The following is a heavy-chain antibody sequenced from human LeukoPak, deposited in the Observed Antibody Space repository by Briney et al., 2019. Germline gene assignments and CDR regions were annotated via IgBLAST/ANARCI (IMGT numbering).Heavy chain of an antibody. J-gene: IGHJ2*01. CDR1: GCTFGDYA. D-gene: IGHD5-24*01. Sequence: PGRSLRLSCIGSGCTFGDYAMSWLRQAPGKGLEWVAFIRSRAYGGTTEYAPSVKGRFTISRDDSKGIAYLQMTSLQIEDTAVSYCSRDRFEMATTRYFDLWGRGTLVTVSS. V-gene: IGHV3-49*03. CDR2: IRSRAYGGTT. CDR3: SRDRFEMATTRYFDL.